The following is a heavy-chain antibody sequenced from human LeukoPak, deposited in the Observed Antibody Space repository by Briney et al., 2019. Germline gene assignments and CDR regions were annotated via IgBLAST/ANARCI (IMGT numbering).Heavy chain of an antibody. CDR1: GYTVITYG. Sequence: WASVKVSCKASGYTVITYGITWVRQAPGQGLEWMGWISAYNGNTDYAQKLQGRATMTTDTSTYTAYMEVRSLRSDDTAVYYCARDLHLAGPMGYWGQGTLVTVSS. V-gene: IGHV1-18*01. CDR3: ARDLHLAGPMGY. CDR2: ISAYNGNT. J-gene: IGHJ4*02. D-gene: IGHD6-19*01.